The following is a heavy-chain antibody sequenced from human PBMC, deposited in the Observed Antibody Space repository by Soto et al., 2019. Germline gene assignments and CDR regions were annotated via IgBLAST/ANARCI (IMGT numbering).Heavy chain of an antibody. J-gene: IGHJ4*02. Sequence: QAGGSLRLSCAASGFTFTTYWMSWVRQAPGKGLEWVANIKQDGSEKYYVDSVRGRFTISRDNAWNSVSLQMNSLGVGDTAVYFCAREWSPPLAVFDYWGQGVLVTVSS. CDR3: AREWSPPLAVFDY. CDR2: IKQDGSEK. V-gene: IGHV3-7*03. CDR1: GFTFTTYW. D-gene: IGHD1-26*01.